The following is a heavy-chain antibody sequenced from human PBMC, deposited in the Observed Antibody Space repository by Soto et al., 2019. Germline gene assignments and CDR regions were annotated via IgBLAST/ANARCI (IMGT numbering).Heavy chain of an antibody. D-gene: IGHD4-4*01. CDR1: GYSISSSNW. J-gene: IGHJ4*02. Sequence: PSETLSLTCAVSGYSISSSNWWGWIRQPPGKGLEWIGYIYYSGSTYYNPSLKSRVTMSVDTSKNQFSLKLSSVTAVDTAVYYCARTSPTTVTLSYFDYWGQGTLVTVSS. CDR3: ARTSPTTVTLSYFDY. V-gene: IGHV4-28*01. CDR2: IYYSGST.